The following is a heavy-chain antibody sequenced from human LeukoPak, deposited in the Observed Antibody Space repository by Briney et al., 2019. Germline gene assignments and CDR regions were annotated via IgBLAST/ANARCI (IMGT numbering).Heavy chain of an antibody. CDR2: ISGSGGNT. D-gene: IGHD5-12*01. Sequence: GGSLRLSCAASGLTFSSYAMNWVRQAPGKGLEWVSAISGSGGNTYYADSVKGRFTISRDNSKNTLYLQMNSLRAEDTAVYYCAKQGGYDWDVFDYWGQGTLVTVSS. CDR3: AKQGGYDWDVFDY. J-gene: IGHJ4*02. V-gene: IGHV3-23*01. CDR1: GLTFSSYA.